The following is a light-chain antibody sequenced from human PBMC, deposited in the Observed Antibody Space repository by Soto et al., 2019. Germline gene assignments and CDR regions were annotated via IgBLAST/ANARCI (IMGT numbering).Light chain of an antibody. CDR3: HQRNK. CDR2: DTS. CDR1: QFLSSY. V-gene: IGKV3-11*01. Sequence: ELVLTQSPATLSLSPGERATLSCRASQFLSSYLAWYQQKPGQPPRLLIYDTSNRAAGIPARFSGSRSGTDFTLTISSLGPEDFAVYFCHQRNKFGQGTRLEIK. J-gene: IGKJ5*01.